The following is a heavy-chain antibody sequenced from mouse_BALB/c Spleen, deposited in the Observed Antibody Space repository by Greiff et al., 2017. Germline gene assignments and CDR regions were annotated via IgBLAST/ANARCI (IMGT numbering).Heavy chain of an antibody. V-gene: IGHV5-12-2*01. D-gene: IGHD2-1*01. CDR2: ISNGGGST. CDR3: ARQGNYGAMDY. J-gene: IGHJ4*01. Sequence: EVKLVESGGGLVQPGGSRKLSCAASGFTFSSYTMSWVRQTPEKRLEWVAYISNGGGSTYYPDTVKGRFTISRDNAKNTLYLQMSSLKSEDTAMYYCARQGNYGAMDYWGQGTSVTVSS. CDR1: GFTFSSYT.